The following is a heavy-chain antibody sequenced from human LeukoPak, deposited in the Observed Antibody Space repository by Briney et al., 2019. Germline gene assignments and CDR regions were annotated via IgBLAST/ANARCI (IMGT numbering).Heavy chain of an antibody. J-gene: IGHJ4*02. CDR1: GFTFDDYA. Sequence: GGSLRLSCAASGFTFDDYAVHWVRQAPGKGPEWVSGISWNSGSIGYADSVKGRFTISRDNAKNSLYLQMNSLRAEDTALYYCAKALGSGITDPEFDYWGQGTLVTVSS. V-gene: IGHV3-9*01. D-gene: IGHD1-14*01. CDR2: ISWNSGSI. CDR3: AKALGSGITDPEFDY.